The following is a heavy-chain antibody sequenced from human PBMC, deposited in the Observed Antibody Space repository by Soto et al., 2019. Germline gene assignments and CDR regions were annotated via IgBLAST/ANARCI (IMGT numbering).Heavy chain of an antibody. CDR2: MSYDGSNK. Sequence: HPGGSLRLSCAASGFTFSSYAVHWVRQAPGKGLEWVAVMSYDGSNKYHADSVKGRFTISSDNSKNTLYLQMNSLGTEDTAVYYCARGYCSRPSCSHFDCWGQGTLVTDSS. D-gene: IGHD2-2*01. CDR1: GFTFSSYA. J-gene: IGHJ4*02. CDR3: ARGYCSRPSCSHFDC. V-gene: IGHV3-30-3*01.